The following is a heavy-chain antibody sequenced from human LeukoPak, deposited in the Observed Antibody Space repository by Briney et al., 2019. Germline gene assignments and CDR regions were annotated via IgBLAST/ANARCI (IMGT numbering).Heavy chain of an antibody. Sequence: SETLSLTCTVSGGSISSSNWWTWVRQPPGKGLEWIGEIYHGGSTNYNPSLKSRVTISVDKSKNKFSLKLSSVTAADTAVYYCARRGQNGLGYWGQGTLVTVSS. J-gene: IGHJ4*02. CDR3: ARRGQNGLGY. D-gene: IGHD2-8*01. CDR1: GGSISSSNW. CDR2: IYHGGST. V-gene: IGHV4-4*02.